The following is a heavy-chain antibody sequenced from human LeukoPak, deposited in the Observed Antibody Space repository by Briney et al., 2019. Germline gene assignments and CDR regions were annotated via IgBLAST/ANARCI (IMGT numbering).Heavy chain of an antibody. CDR1: GYTFTSYD. V-gene: IGHV1-8*01. J-gene: IGHJ4*02. CDR2: MNPNSGNT. D-gene: IGHD3-22*01. Sequence: ASVKVSCKASGYTFTSYDINWVRQATGQGLEWMGWMNPNSGNTGYAQKFQGRVTMTRNTSISTAYMELSRLRSDDTAVYYCARGDRSTMIVVVIPFDYWGQGTLVTVSS. CDR3: ARGDRSTMIVVVIPFDY.